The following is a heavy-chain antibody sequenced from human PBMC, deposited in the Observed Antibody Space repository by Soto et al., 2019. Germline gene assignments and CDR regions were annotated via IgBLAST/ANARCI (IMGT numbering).Heavy chain of an antibody. Sequence: GGFLRLSCAASGFTFSSYAMSWVRQAPGKGLEWVSAVSGSGGGTYYADSVKGRFTISRANSRNTLYLQLHTLRAEDTAVYYCATDLPYRSGWPLDYWGEGTLVTVYS. CDR3: ATDLPYRSGWPLDY. CDR1: GFTFSSYA. V-gene: IGHV3-23*01. J-gene: IGHJ4*02. D-gene: IGHD6-19*01. CDR2: VSGSGGGT.